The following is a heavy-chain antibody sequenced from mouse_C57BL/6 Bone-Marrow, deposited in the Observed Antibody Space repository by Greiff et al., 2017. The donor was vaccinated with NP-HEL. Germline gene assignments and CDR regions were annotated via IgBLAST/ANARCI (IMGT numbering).Heavy chain of an antibody. J-gene: IGHJ2*01. CDR1: GYAFSSSW. V-gene: IGHV1-82*01. CDR2: IYPGDGDT. CDR3: ATDSYGSWDY. Sequence: QVQLQQSGPELVRPGASVKISCKASGYAFSSSWMNWVKQRPGKGLEWIGRIYPGDGDTNYNRKFKGKATLTAAKSSSTAYMQLSSLTSEDSAVCACATDSYGSWDYGVQGTTLTVTS. D-gene: IGHD1-1*01.